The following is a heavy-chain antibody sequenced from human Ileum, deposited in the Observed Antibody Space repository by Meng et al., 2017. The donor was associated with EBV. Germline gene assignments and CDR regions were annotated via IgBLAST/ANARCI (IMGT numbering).Heavy chain of an antibody. CDR2: MITFYGTG. D-gene: IGHD3-22*01. CDR3: ASMGRWSSGFPD. Sequence: QGKAGAGGKKPGSSWKVSCKACGGTCCRLAPTWVRQDPGQGREWMGGMITFYGTGNYAQRFQGRVTISVDEPTITAYIELSSLISEDTAVYYCASMGRWSSGFPDWGQGTLVTVSS. V-gene: IGHV1-69*01. CDR1: GGTCCRLA. J-gene: IGHJ4*02.